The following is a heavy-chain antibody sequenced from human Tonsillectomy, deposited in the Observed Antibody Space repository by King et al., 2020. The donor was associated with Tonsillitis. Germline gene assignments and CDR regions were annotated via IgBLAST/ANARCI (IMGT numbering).Heavy chain of an antibody. V-gene: IGHV3-30*03. Sequence: VQLVESGGGVVQPGRSLRLSCTTSGFNFSTYGMNWVRQAPGKGPEWVSAISFDGNTRNYADTVKGRFTISKDEPKKKVYLQMNFVSHKDTAVYDCARGGSDWDDGCESWGEGTLVSV. CDR3: ARGGSDWDDGCES. CDR2: ISFDGNTR. J-gene: IGHJ5*02. CDR1: GFNFSTYG. D-gene: IGHD1-1*01.